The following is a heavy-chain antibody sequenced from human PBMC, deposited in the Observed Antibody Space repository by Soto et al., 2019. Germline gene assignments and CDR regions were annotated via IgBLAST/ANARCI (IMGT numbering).Heavy chain of an antibody. D-gene: IGHD2-21*02. CDR1: GGSISGYY. Sequence: PSETLSLTCTVSGGSISGYYWSWIRQPPGKGLEWIGYMYNTGSTVYNPSFKSRVTISVDTSKNQFSLKLNSVTAADTAVYYCARDLWGYCGTDCYPLDVRAQGTTVTVSS. CDR2: MYNTGST. J-gene: IGHJ6*02. V-gene: IGHV4-59*01. CDR3: ARDLWGYCGTDCYPLDV.